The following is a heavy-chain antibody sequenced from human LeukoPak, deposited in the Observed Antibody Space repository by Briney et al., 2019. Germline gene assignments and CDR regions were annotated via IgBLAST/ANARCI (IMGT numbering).Heavy chain of an antibody. CDR3: ARVQNYYDSSGYYYAIGHFDY. Sequence: GGSLRLSCAASGFTFSSYGMHWVRQAPGKGLEWVAVIWYDGSNKYYADSVKGRFTISRDNSKNTLYLQMNSLRAEDTAVYYCARVQNYYDSSGYYYAIGHFDYWGQGTLVTVSS. D-gene: IGHD3-22*01. CDR1: GFTFSSYG. CDR2: IWYDGSNK. J-gene: IGHJ4*02. V-gene: IGHV3-33*01.